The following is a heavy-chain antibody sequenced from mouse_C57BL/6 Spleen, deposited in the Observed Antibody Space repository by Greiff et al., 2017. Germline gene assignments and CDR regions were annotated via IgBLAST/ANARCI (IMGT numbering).Heavy chain of an antibody. CDR3: ARHAPYDGYYDWCFDV. D-gene: IGHD2-3*01. Sequence: DVHLVESGGDLVKPGVSLKLSCAASGFTFSSYGMSWVRQTPDQRLEWVATISSGGSYPYYPDSVKGRFTISRDNAKNTLYLKMCSLKAEDTAMYYCARHAPYDGYYDWCFDVWGTGTTVTVSA. CDR2: ISSGGSYP. CDR1: GFTFSSYG. V-gene: IGHV5-6*01. J-gene: IGHJ1*03.